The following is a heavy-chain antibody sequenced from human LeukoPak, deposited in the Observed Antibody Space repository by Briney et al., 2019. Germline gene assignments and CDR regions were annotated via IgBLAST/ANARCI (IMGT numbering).Heavy chain of an antibody. CDR3: ARDRLSSGCLDN. J-gene: IGHJ4*02. CDR1: GLTFHNTW. D-gene: IGHD6-19*01. Sequence: GGSLRLSCAASGLTFHNTWMHWIRQAPGKGLVWVSRIKGDGITTTYADSVKGRFTFSRDNAKNLLYLQMNSLRAEDTAVYYCARDRLSSGCLDNWGQGTLVTVSS. V-gene: IGHV3-74*01. CDR2: IKGDGITT.